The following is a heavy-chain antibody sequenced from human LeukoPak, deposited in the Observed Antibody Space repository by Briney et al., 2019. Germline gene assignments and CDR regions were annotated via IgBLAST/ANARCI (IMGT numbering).Heavy chain of an antibody. D-gene: IGHD2-15*01. CDR1: GYSISSGYY. Sequence: SETLSLTCTVSGYSISSGYYWGWIRQPPGKGLEWIGSIYYNGNTYYSLSLKSRVTVSLDTSENQFSLKLRSVTAADTAVYYCARITPKGYSLDHWGLGILVTVSS. J-gene: IGHJ4*02. CDR2: IYYNGNT. V-gene: IGHV4-38-2*02. CDR3: ARITPKGYSLDH.